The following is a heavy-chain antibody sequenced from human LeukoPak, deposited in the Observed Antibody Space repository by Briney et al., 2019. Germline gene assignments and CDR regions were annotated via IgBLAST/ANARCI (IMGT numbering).Heavy chain of an antibody. D-gene: IGHD3-22*01. V-gene: IGHV4-59*01. CDR2: IYYSGST. J-gene: IGHJ4*02. CDR3: ARDSSGYYLGDFDY. Sequence: PSETLSLTCTVSGGSISGYYWSWIRQPPGKGLEWIGYIYYSGSTNYNPSLKSRVTISVDTSKNQFSLKLSSVTAADTAVYYCARDSSGYYLGDFDYWGQGTLVTVSS. CDR1: GGSISGYY.